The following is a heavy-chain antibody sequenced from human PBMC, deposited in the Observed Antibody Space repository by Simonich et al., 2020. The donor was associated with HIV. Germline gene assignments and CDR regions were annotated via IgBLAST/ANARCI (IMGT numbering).Heavy chain of an antibody. D-gene: IGHD3-16*01. Sequence: QVQLVQSGAEVKKPGASVKVSCKASGYTFTDWNIHWVRQAPGQGLEWMGRINPNSGGTDYPQKFQGRVTMTRDKSIKTAYMELRKLRSDGTAVYYCATLEGMAKLGAFDIWGQGTMVTVSS. CDR2: INPNSGGT. CDR3: ATLEGMAKLGAFDI. CDR1: GYTFTDWN. V-gene: IGHV1-2*06. J-gene: IGHJ3*02.